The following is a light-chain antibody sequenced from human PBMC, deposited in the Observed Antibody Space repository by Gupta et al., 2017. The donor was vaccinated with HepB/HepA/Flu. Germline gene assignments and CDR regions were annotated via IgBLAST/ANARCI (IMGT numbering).Light chain of an antibody. CDR3: QQSYGSPFT. CDR2: AAS. J-gene: IGKJ3*01. Sequence: DIQMTQSPSSLSAFVGDRVTITCRASQSISIYLNWYQQKPGKAPKLLISAASNLQSGVPSRFSGSGAGTDFTLTIISLQPEDFSTYYCQQSYGSPFTFGPGTKVDIK. CDR1: QSISIY. V-gene: IGKV1-39*01.